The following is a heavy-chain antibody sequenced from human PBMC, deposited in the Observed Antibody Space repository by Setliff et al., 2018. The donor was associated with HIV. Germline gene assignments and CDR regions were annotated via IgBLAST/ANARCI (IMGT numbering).Heavy chain of an antibody. D-gene: IGHD2-15*01. CDR3: AKAFGYCSGGSCPVLMDV. CDR1: GFTFNTYG. J-gene: IGHJ6*03. Sequence: GGSLRLSCAASGFTFNTYGMYWVRQAPGKGLEWVAFIRYDGDNKYYADSVKGRFTISRDNSKNTLYLQMNSLRAKDAAVYYCAKAFGYCSGGSCPVLMDVWGKGTTVTAP. CDR2: IRYDGDNK. V-gene: IGHV3-30*02.